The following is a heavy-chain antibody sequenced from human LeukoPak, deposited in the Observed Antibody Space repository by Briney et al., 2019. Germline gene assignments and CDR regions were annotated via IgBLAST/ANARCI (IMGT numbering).Heavy chain of an antibody. Sequence: SETLSLTCTVSGGSISSGGYYWSWIRQHPGKGLEWIGNLYNSGTTYYNPSLKSRVTISVDASKNQFSLKLSPVTAADTAMYYCARLYYYESSGYWNYFDYWGQGTLVTVSS. V-gene: IGHV4-31*03. CDR2: LYNSGTT. CDR3: ARLYYYESSGYWNYFDY. D-gene: IGHD3-22*01. CDR1: GGSISSGGYY. J-gene: IGHJ4*02.